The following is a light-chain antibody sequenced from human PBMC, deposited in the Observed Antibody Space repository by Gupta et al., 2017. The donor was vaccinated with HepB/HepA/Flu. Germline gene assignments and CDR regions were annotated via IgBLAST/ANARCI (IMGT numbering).Light chain of an antibody. CDR2: STN. CDR1: SGSVSTTYY. Sequence: QPLLTQEPSLSLSPQGTVTLTCVLNSGSVSTTYYPSWYQQTPGQAPRTLIYSTNSRSSGVPDRFSGSIVGNKAALTITGVQADDESDYYCRLYRGNHMRVFGGGTKLTVL. J-gene: IGLJ3*02. V-gene: IGLV8-61*01. CDR3: RLYRGNHMRV.